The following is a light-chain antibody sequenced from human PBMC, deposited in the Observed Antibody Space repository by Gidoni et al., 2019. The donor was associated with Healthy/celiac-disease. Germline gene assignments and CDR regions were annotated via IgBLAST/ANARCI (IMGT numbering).Light chain of an antibody. J-gene: IGKJ1*01. Sequence: DIVMTQSPDSLAVSLGERATINCKSSQSVLYSSNNKNYVAWYQQKPGQPPKLLIYWASTRESGVPDRFSGSGSGTDFTLTSSSLQAEDVAVYYCQQYYSTPPAFGQGTKVEIK. CDR1: QSVLYSSNNKNY. CDR2: WAS. V-gene: IGKV4-1*01. CDR3: QQYYSTPPA.